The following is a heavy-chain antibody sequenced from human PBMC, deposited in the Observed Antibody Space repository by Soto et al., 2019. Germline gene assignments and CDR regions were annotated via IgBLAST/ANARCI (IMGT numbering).Heavy chain of an antibody. CDR1: GGSFSGYY. CDR2: INHRGSI. V-gene: IGHV4-34*01. CDR3: ARDGGYENYYYYGMDV. D-gene: IGHD5-12*01. Sequence: QVQLQQWGAGLLKPSETLSLTCAVYGGSFSGYYWSWIRQPPGKGLEWIGEINHRGSINYNPSLKCRVNISVDTSKNQFSLKLSSVTAADTAVYYCARDGGYENYYYYGMDVWGQGTTVTVSS. J-gene: IGHJ6*02.